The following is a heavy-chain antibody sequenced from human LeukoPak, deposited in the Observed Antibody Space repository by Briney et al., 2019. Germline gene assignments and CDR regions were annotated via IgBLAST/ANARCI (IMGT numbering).Heavy chain of an antibody. J-gene: IGHJ5*02. CDR3: ARQRLRRRFDP. V-gene: IGHV3-7*01. CDR2: IKQDRSEK. CDR1: GFTFTNYW. Sequence: PGGSLRLSCAASGFTFTNYWMSWVRQAPGKGLELVANIKQDRSEKYYVDSVKGRFTISRDNAKNSLYLQMNSLRAEDTAVYYCARQRLRRRFDPWGQGTLVTVPS. D-gene: IGHD6-25*01.